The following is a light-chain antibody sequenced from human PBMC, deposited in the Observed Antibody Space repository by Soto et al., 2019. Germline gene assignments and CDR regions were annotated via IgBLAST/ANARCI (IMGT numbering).Light chain of an antibody. CDR1: QSISSW. CDR3: QQCASYPLT. Sequence: DIQMTQSPSTLSASVGDRVAITCRASQSISSWLAWYQQKPGKAPKLLIYDASTLESGVPSRLSCSGSGTEFTLTISSLQPDDFATYYCQQCASYPLTFGGGTTLEI. CDR2: DAS. J-gene: IGKJ4*01. V-gene: IGKV1-5*01.